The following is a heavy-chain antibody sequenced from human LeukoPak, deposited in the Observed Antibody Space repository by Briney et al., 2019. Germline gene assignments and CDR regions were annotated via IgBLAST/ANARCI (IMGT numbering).Heavy chain of an antibody. CDR1: GGSFSGYY. J-gene: IGHJ2*01. CDR3: ARGVGYDILTGPGYFDL. V-gene: IGHV4-34*01. Sequence: SETLSLTCAVYGGSFSGYYWNWIRQPPGKGLEWIGEINRSGSTNYNPSLKSRVTISVDTSKNQFSLKLSSLNAADTAVYYCARGVGYDILTGPGYFDLWGRGTLVTVSS. CDR2: INRSGST. D-gene: IGHD3-9*01.